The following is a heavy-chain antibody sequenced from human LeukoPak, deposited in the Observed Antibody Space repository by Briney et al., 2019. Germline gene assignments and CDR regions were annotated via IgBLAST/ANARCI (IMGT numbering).Heavy chain of an antibody. V-gene: IGHV1-46*01. J-gene: IGHJ6*02. Sequence: VSVKVSCKASGYTFTSYYMHWVRQAPGQGLEWMGIINPSGGSTSYAQKFQGRVTMTRDTSTSTVYMELSSLRSEDTAVYYCARDLAAAEIYYYYYGMDVWGQGTTVTVSS. CDR1: GYTFTSYY. D-gene: IGHD6-13*01. CDR3: ARDLAAAEIYYYYYGMDV. CDR2: INPSGGST.